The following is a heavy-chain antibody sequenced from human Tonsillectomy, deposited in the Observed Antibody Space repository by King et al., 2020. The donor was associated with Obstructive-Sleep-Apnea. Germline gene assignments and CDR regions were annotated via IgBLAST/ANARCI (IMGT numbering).Heavy chain of an antibody. CDR2: IISRNICSTI. CDR1: GITLSDYY. V-gene: IGHV3-11*01. Sequence: VQLVESGGGLVKPGGSLRLSCAGSGITLSDYYMSWIRQAPGKGLEWVAYIISRNICSTIYYSDSLKGRFAISRDNAKNSVYLQMNSLTAEDTAVYYCARRVAFDVWGQGTTVIVSS. CDR3: ARRVAFDV. J-gene: IGHJ3*01.